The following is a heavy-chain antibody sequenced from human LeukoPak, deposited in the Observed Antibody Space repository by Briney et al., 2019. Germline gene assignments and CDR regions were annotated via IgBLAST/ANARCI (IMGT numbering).Heavy chain of an antibody. CDR2: IYSGGST. J-gene: IGHJ4*02. V-gene: IGHV3-53*01. CDR3: AKGPSYSSSFFPFDY. CDR1: GFTVSNNY. D-gene: IGHD6-13*01. Sequence: GGSLRLSCVVSGFTVSNNYMSWVRQAPRKGLEWVSLIYSGGSTYYADSVKGRFTISRDNSKNTVYLQMNSLRAEDTAMYYCAKGPSYSSSFFPFDYWGQGTLVTVSS.